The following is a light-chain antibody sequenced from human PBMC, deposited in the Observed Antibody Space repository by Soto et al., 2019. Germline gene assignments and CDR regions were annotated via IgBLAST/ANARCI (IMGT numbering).Light chain of an antibody. CDR1: SSNIGSNY. CDR2: RNN. Sequence: QSVLTQPPSASGTPGQRVTISCSGSSSNIGSNYVYWYQQLPGTAPKLLIYRNNQRPSGVPDRFSGSMSGTSASLAISGLRSEDEADYYCAAWDDSLSGWVFGGGTQLTVL. V-gene: IGLV1-47*01. CDR3: AAWDDSLSGWV. J-gene: IGLJ3*02.